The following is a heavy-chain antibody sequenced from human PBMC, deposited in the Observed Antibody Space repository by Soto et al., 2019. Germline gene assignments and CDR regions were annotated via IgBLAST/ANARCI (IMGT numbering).Heavy chain of an antibody. V-gene: IGHV1-2*02. J-gene: IGHJ6*02. D-gene: IGHD5-18*01. CDR2: INPNSGGT. Sequence: SVKVSCKASGCTFTGYYMPWVRQAPGQGLEWMGWINPNSGGTNYAQKFQGRVTMTRDTSISTAYMELSRLRSDDTAVYYCARDLSRIQQWLLYYGMDVWGQGTTVTVSS. CDR1: GCTFTGYY. CDR3: ARDLSRIQQWLLYYGMDV.